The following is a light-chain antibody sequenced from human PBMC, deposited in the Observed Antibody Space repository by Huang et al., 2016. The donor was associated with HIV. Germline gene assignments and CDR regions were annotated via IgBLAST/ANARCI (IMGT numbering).Light chain of an antibody. Sequence: DIQMTQSPSSLSAFVGDRVIMTCRASQTITTYLNCYQQRPGKAPKLMIYAASSLQSGVPSRFSGSGSGTDFPLTISSLQPEDFATYYCQQSYSSLLSFGGGTKVAIK. CDR1: QTITTY. V-gene: IGKV1-39*01. CDR3: QQSYSSLLS. CDR2: AAS. J-gene: IGKJ4*01.